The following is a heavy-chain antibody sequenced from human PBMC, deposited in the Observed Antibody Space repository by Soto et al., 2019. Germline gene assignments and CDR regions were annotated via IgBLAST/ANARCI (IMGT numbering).Heavy chain of an antibody. CDR3: AKDVVVGATTGLGKYYYYYGMDV. V-gene: IGHV3-30*18. CDR2: ISYDGSNK. D-gene: IGHD1-26*01. CDR1: GFTFSSYG. Sequence: QVQLVESGGGVVQPGRSLRLSCAASGFTFSSYGMHWVRQAPGKGLEWVSVISYDGSNKYYADSVKGRFTISRDNSKNTLYLQMNSLRAEDTDVYYCAKDVVVGATTGLGKYYYYYGMDVWGQGTTITVSS. J-gene: IGHJ6*02.